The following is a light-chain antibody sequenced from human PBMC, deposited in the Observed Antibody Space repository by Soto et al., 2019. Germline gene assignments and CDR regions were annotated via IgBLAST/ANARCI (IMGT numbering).Light chain of an antibody. Sequence: LTQAPATPSLSPGERATLSCRACQSVGSNSLAWYQQNPGQAPRLLINAASSRARGIPDRFSGSGSGTDFTLTISGPEAEDFAVDYCQHYGSSPWTFGQGTKV. CDR2: AAS. CDR1: QSVGSNS. CDR3: QHYGSSPWT. V-gene: IGKV3-20*01. J-gene: IGKJ1*01.